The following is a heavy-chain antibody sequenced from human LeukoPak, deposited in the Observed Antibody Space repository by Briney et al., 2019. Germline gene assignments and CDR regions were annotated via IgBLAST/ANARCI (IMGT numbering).Heavy chain of an antibody. CDR3: ARDSYGDYNNWFDP. Sequence: GASVKVSCKASGYTFTGYFMHWVRQAPGQGLEWMGWINPNSGGTNYAQKFQGKVTMTRDTSISTAYMELSRLRSDDTAVYYCARDSYGDYNNWFDPWGQGTLVTVSS. J-gene: IGHJ5*02. CDR1: GYTFTGYF. V-gene: IGHV1-2*02. CDR2: INPNSGGT. D-gene: IGHD4-17*01.